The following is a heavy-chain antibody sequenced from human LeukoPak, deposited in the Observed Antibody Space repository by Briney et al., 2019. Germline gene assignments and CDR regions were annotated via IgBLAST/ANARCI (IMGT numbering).Heavy chain of an antibody. D-gene: IGHD6-19*01. CDR3: ARRGSGWYQFDY. J-gene: IGHJ4*02. CDR1: GDSIATTAFY. CDR2: IYFSGST. V-gene: IGHV4-39*01. Sequence: PSETLSLTXTVSGDSIATTAFYWGWIRQPPGKGLEWVGTIYFSGSTYYNPSLKSRVTMSMDTAKNQFSLTLASATAADTAVYYCARRGSGWYQFDYWGQGTLVPVSS.